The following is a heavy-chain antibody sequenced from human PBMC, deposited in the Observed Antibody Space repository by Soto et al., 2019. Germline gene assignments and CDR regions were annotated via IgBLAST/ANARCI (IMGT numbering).Heavy chain of an antibody. CDR1: GYIFVNYG. D-gene: IGHD3-16*01. Sequence: QVQLVQSGDEVKKPGASVKVSCKASGYIFVNYGIAWVRQAPGQGLEWMGWISPYTGNTHSATKVQGRLTMTTDTSTSTVYMDLGSLTSAETAVYYFVMVDNYVTPTPQDVWGQGTTVTVSS. V-gene: IGHV1-18*01. J-gene: IGHJ6*02. CDR2: ISPYTGNT. CDR3: VMVDNYVTPTPQDV.